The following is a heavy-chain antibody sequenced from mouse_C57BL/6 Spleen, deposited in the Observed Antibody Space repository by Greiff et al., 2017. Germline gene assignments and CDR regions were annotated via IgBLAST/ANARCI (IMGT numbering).Heavy chain of an antibody. CDR2: INPSNGGT. D-gene: IGHD2-5*01. CDR1: GYTFTSYW. CDR3: ASYSNYLDY. V-gene: IGHV1-53*01. Sequence: VQLQQSGTDLVKPGASVKLSCKASGYTFTSYWMHWVKQRPGQGLEWIGKINPSNGGTNYTEKFKSKATLTVDKSSSTAYMQLSSLTSEDSAVYYCASYSNYLDYWGQGTSVTVSS. J-gene: IGHJ4*01.